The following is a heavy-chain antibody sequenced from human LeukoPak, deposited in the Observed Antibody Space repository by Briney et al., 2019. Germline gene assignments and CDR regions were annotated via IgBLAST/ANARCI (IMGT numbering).Heavy chain of an antibody. Sequence: GGSLRLSCAASGFTFSSYGMHWVRQAPGKELEWVAFIRYDGSNKYYADSVKGRFTISRDNSKNTLYLQMNSLRAEDTAVYYCAKAITMIVVSNWFDPWGQGTLVTVSS. CDR3: AKAITMIVVSNWFDP. V-gene: IGHV3-30*02. D-gene: IGHD3-22*01. J-gene: IGHJ5*02. CDR2: IRYDGSNK. CDR1: GFTFSSYG.